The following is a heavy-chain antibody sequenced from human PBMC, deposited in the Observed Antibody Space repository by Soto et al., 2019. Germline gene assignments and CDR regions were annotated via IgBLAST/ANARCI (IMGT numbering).Heavy chain of an antibody. V-gene: IGHV1-18*01. CDR3: ARDRYYDYIWGSYRSYYMDV. J-gene: IGHJ6*03. CDR1: GYTFTSYG. D-gene: IGHD3-16*02. CDR2: ISAYNGNT. Sequence: QVQLVQSGAEVKKPGASVKVSCKASGYTFTSYGISWVRQAPGQGLEWMGWISAYNGNTNYAQKLQGRVTMTTDTSTSTAYMELTSLRSDDTAVYYCARDRYYDYIWGSYRSYYMDVWGKGTTVTVSS.